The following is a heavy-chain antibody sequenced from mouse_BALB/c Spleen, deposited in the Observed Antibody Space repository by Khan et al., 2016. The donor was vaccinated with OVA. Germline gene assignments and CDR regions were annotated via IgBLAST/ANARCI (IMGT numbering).Heavy chain of an antibody. CDR1: GYSITSDYA. Sequence: EVQLQESGPGLVKPSQSLSLTCTVTGYSITSDYAWNWIRQFPGNKLEWMGYISYSGRTSYNPSLKSRISITRDTSKNLFFLQLNSVTTEDTATYYCARSVTITTVVATDFDYGGQGTTLTVSS. CDR2: ISYSGRT. V-gene: IGHV3-2*02. D-gene: IGHD1-1*01. CDR3: ARSVTITTVVATDFDY. J-gene: IGHJ2*01.